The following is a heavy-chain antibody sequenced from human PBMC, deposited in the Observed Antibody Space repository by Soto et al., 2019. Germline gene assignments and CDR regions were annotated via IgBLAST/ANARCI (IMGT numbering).Heavy chain of an antibody. V-gene: IGHV3-30*18. D-gene: IGHD2-2*01. J-gene: IGHJ1*01. CDR2: ISYDGSNK. Sequence: GGSRSLPGDSSGFTFSSYGMDGAGQAPGKGLEWVAVISYDGSNKYYADSVKGRFTISRDNSKNTLYLQMNSLRAEDTAVYYCAKDNLGYCSSTSCSALGHWGQGTLVTVSS. CDR3: AKDNLGYCSSTSCSALGH. CDR1: GFTFSSYG.